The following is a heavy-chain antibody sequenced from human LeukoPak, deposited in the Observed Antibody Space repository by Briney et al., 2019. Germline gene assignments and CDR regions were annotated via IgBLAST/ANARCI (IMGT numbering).Heavy chain of an antibody. Sequence: GGSLRLSCVASGFIFSDFGMNWVRQVPGKGLEWVAFISSRGTSTFYAESVKGRFTISRDTAKKSLGLQMTSLRVEDTAAYYCVRGTDCSATTCYPLSAFDFWGQGTLVTVSS. CDR1: GFIFSDFG. D-gene: IGHD2-2*01. CDR2: ISSRGTST. V-gene: IGHV3-21*04. J-gene: IGHJ4*02. CDR3: VRGTDCSATTCYPLSAFDF.